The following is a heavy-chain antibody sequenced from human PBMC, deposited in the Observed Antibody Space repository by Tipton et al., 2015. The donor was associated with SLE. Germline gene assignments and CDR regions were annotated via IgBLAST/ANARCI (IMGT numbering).Heavy chain of an antibody. CDR1: GFTFSGSA. J-gene: IGHJ4*02. CDR3: TVDYYDSSGSHFGFDY. Sequence: SLRLSCAASGFTFSGSAMHWVHQASGKGLEWVGRIRSKANSYATAYAASVKGRFTISRDDSKNTAYLQMNSLKTEDTAVYYCTVDYYDSSGSHFGFDYWGQGTLVTVSS. V-gene: IGHV3-73*01. CDR2: IRSKANSYAT. D-gene: IGHD3-22*01.